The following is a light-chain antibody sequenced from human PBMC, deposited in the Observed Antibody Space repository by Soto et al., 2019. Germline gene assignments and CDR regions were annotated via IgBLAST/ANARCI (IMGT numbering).Light chain of an antibody. V-gene: IGLV2-14*03. J-gene: IGLJ1*01. CDR1: SSDVGGYNY. CDR2: DVD. CDR3: SSYTSRSTRV. Sequence: QSVRTQPASVSGSPGQSITSSCTGTSSDVGGYNYVSWYQQYPGKAPKVVIYDVDNRPSGVSHRLSGSKSGNTASLTISGIQAEDEADYYSSSYTSRSTRVFGTGTKVTVL.